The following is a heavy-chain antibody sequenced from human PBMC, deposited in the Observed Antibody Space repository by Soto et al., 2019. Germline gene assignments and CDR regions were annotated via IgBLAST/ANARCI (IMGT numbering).Heavy chain of an antibody. J-gene: IGHJ4*02. CDR1: GGTFSSYA. D-gene: IGHD3-10*01. Sequence: QVQLVQSGAEVKKPGSSVKVSCKASGGTFSSYAISWVRQAPGQGLEWMGGIIPIFGTANYAQKFQGRVTNXXDXAXXTAYMELRSLRSEDTAVYYCARGVLWFGELSPVDYWGQGTLVTVSS. CDR3: ARGVLWFGELSPVDY. V-gene: IGHV1-69*12. CDR2: IIPIFGTA.